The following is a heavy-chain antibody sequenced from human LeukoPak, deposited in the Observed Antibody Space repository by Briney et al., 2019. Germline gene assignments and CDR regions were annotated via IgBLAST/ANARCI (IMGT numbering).Heavy chain of an antibody. CDR1: GFTFITYW. CDR3: ARDMDV. V-gene: IGHV3-7*04. CDR2: INQDGSAK. J-gene: IGHJ6*02. Sequence: GGSLRLSCAASGFTFITYWMTWVRQAPGKGLEWVANINQDGSAKFYVDSVKGRFTISRDNARNSLSLQTNSLRAEDTAVYFCARDMDVRGQGTTVTVSS.